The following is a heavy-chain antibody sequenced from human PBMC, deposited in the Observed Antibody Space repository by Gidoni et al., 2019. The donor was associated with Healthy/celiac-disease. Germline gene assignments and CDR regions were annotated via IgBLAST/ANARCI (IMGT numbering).Heavy chain of an antibody. J-gene: IGHJ3*02. D-gene: IGHD5-12*01. CDR1: GGTFSSYA. Sequence: QVQLVQSGAEVKKPGSSVKVSCKASGGTFSSYAISWVRQAPGQGLEWMGGNIPIFGTANYAQKFQGRVTITADESTSTAYMELSSLRSEDTAVYYCARVSLRDGYIYDAFDIWGQGTMVTVSS. CDR2: NIPIFGTA. CDR3: ARVSLRDGYIYDAFDI. V-gene: IGHV1-69*01.